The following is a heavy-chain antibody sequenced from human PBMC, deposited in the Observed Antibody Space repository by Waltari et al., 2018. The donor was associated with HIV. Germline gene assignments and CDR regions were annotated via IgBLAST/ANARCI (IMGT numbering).Heavy chain of an antibody. V-gene: IGHV4-34*01. D-gene: IGHD6-19*01. CDR2: VNHVGRT. CDR1: GGSFSGYY. J-gene: IGHJ6*01. CDR3: ARDSAPGLAVDDDDGECFYYGLDV. Sequence: QVHLEQWGTGLLRPSETLSLTCAVYGGSFSGYYWSWIRQSPGRGLEWIGEVNHVGRTNYSPSLKGRVTVSVDTSKNQFSLTMRSVTAADTAVYYCARDSAPGLAVDDDDGECFYYGLDVWGQGTTVTVSS.